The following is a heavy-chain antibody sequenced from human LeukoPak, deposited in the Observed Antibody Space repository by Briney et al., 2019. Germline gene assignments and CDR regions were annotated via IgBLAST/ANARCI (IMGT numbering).Heavy chain of an antibody. CDR1: GGSISSYY. D-gene: IGHD6-13*01. Sequence: PSETLSLTCTVSGGSISSYYWSWIRQPPGKGLEWIGSIYYSGSPDYNPSLKSRVTISTDTSKNQFSLKLSSVTAADTAVYYCARDGAAGYYYFMDVWGKGTTVTVSS. CDR3: ARDGAAGYYYFMDV. J-gene: IGHJ6*03. CDR2: IYYSGSP. V-gene: IGHV4-59*12.